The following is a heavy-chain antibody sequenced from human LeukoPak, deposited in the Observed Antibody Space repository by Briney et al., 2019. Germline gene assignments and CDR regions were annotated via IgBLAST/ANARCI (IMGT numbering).Heavy chain of an antibody. D-gene: IGHD3-3*01. CDR2: ISGSGGST. CDR1: GFTFSSYA. CDR3: AKDEPRLRFLEWLPYFDY. Sequence: TGGSLRLSCTASGFTFSSYAMSWVRQAPGKGLEWVSAISGSGGSTYYADSVKGRFTISRDNSKNTLYLQMNSLRAEDTAVYYCAKDEPRLRFLEWLPYFDYWGQGTLVTVSS. V-gene: IGHV3-23*01. J-gene: IGHJ4*02.